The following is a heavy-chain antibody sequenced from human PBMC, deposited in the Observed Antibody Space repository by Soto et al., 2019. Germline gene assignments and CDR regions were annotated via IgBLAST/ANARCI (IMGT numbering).Heavy chain of an antibody. Sequence: QPGGSLRLSCAASGFTFSSYAMSWVRQAPGKGLEWVSAISGSGGSTYYADSVKGRFTISRDNSKNTLYLQMNSLRAEDTAVYYCAKGVAVVGYYYYGMDVWGQGTTVTVSS. CDR2: ISGSGGST. CDR3: AKGVAVVGYYYYGMDV. CDR1: GFTFSSYA. V-gene: IGHV3-23*01. J-gene: IGHJ6*02. D-gene: IGHD6-19*01.